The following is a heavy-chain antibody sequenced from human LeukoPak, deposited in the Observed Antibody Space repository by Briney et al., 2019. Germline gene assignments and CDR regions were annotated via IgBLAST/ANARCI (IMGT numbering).Heavy chain of an antibody. CDR2: ISGSGGST. V-gene: IGHV3-23*01. D-gene: IGHD6-13*01. CDR1: GFTFSSCA. J-gene: IGHJ4*02. Sequence: GGSLRLSCAASGFTFSSCAMSWVRQAPGKGLEWVSAISGSGGSTYYADSVKGRFTISRDNSKNTLYLQMNSLRAEDTAVYYCAKGRSGSSWYRASRPFDYWGQGTLVTVSS. CDR3: AKGRSGSSWYRASRPFDY.